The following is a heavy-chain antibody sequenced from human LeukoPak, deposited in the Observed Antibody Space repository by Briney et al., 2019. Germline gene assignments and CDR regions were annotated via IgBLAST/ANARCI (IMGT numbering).Heavy chain of an antibody. J-gene: IGHJ4*02. V-gene: IGHV4-30-2*01. CDR1: GGSTSSGGYS. CDR2: IYHSGST. CDR3: ARGGEPNYYDSSGYYYPFDY. D-gene: IGHD3-22*01. Sequence: SETLSLTCAVSGGSTSSGGYSWSWIRQPPGKGLEWIGYIYHSGSTYYNPSLMSRVTISVDRSKNQFSLKLSSVTAADTAVYYCARGGEPNYYDSSGYYYPFDYWGQGTLVTVSS.